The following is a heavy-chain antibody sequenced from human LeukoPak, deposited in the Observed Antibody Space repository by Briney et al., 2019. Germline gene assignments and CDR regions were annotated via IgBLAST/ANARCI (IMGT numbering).Heavy chain of an antibody. V-gene: IGHV4-59*01. J-gene: IGHJ5*02. D-gene: IGHD2-2*01. CDR2: IYYSGST. CDR1: GGSISSYY. CDR3: ARDRYCSSTSCSYNWFDP. Sequence: SETLSLTCTVSGGSISSYYWSWIRQPPGKGLEWIGYIYYSGSTNYNPSLKSRVTISVDTSKNQFSLKLSSVTAADTAVYYCARDRYCSSTSCSYNWFDPWGQGTLVTVSS.